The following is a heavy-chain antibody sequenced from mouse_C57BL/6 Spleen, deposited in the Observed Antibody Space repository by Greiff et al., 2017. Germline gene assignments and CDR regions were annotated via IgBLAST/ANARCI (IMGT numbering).Heavy chain of an antibody. V-gene: IGHV1-5*01. CDR1: GYTFTSYW. CDR2: IYPGNSDT. J-gene: IGHJ4*01. CDR3: TRGGYYYGSSYEDAMDY. D-gene: IGHD1-1*01. Sequence: VHVKQSGTVLARPGASVKMSCKTSGYTFTSYWMHWVKQRPGQGLEWIGAIYPGNSDTSYNQKFKGKAKLTAVTSASTAYMEPSSLTNEDSAVYYCTRGGYYYGSSYEDAMDYWGQGTSVTVSS.